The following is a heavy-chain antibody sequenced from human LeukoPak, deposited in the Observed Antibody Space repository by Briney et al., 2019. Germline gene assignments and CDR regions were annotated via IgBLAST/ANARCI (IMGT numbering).Heavy chain of an antibody. CDR3: ARDRGKTSPYYYVDV. Sequence: GGSLRLSRAVSGFTFSTYSMHWVRQAPGKGLEWVSSISSSSSYMNYADSVKGRFTISRDNAENSLYLQMNSLRAEDTAVYYCARDRGKTSPYYYVDVWGKGTTVTVSS. J-gene: IGHJ6*03. D-gene: IGHD4-23*01. CDR2: ISSSSSYM. CDR1: GFTFSTYS. V-gene: IGHV3-21*01.